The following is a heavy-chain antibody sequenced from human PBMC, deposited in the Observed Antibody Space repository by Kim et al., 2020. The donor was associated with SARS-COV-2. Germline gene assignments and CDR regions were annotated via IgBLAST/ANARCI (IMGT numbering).Heavy chain of an antibody. V-gene: IGHV3-74*01. Sequence: DSGKGRINISRDNAKNTLYLQMNSLRAEDTAVYYCARLGIAVGEDYWGQGTLVIVSS. CDR3: ARLGIAVGEDY. D-gene: IGHD6-19*01. J-gene: IGHJ4*02.